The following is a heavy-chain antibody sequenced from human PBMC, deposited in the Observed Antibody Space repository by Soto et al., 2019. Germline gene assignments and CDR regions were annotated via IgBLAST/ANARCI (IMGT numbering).Heavy chain of an antibody. CDR3: ARVHCSAGTCLDGLDL. V-gene: IGHV6-1*01. CDR1: GDSVSSNGAA. CDR2: TYYRSRWYS. J-gene: IGHJ6*02. Sequence: PSQTLSLTCAISGDSVSSNGAAWNWSRQSPSRGLEWLGRTYYRSRWYSDDAPSVKSRITVNPDTSQNQFSLQLNSVTPEDTAVYYCARVHCSAGTCLDGLDLWGQGTTVTV. D-gene: IGHD2-15*01.